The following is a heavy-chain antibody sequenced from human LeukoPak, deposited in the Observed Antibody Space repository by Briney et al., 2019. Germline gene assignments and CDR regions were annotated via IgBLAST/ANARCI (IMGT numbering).Heavy chain of an antibody. CDR1: GFTFDDYG. Sequence: GGSLRLSCAASGFTFDDYGMSWVRQAPGKGLEWVSGSNWNGGGTGYADSVKGRFTISRDNAKNSLYLQMNSLRADDTALYYCARDQGGGYVVHWGQGTLVTVSS. J-gene: IGHJ4*02. CDR3: ARDQGGGYVVH. CDR2: SNWNGGGT. V-gene: IGHV3-20*04. D-gene: IGHD5-12*01.